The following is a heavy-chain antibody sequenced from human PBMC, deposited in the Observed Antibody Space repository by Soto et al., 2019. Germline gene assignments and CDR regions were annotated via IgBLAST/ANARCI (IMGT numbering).Heavy chain of an antibody. D-gene: IGHD1-26*01. CDR2: ISGGGNDA. V-gene: IGHV3-23*01. Sequence: GGSLRLSCAACRFTFSSYAISWVRQAPWKGLELVSSISGGGNDAYYADSVKGRFTISRDNSQNTLYLQMSSLRADDAAVYYCARSLFLAAPENEPFEYCGQGALVAVCS. J-gene: IGHJ4*02. CDR3: ARSLFLAAPENEPFEY. CDR1: RFTFSSYA.